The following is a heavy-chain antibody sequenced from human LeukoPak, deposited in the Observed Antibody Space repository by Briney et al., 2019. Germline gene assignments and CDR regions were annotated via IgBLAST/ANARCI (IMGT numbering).Heavy chain of an antibody. D-gene: IGHD5-18*01. J-gene: IGHJ4*02. V-gene: IGHV3-30*04. CDR2: FPNDGNTE. CDR1: GFTFKNSV. Sequence: PGRSLRLSCAASGFTFKNSVMHWVRQAPGKGLEWVALFPNDGNTEYYTNSVKGRFTISRDNSKSTLYLQMNSLGPEDTAVYYCAREDSAMDYWGQGTLVTVSS. CDR3: AREDSAMDY.